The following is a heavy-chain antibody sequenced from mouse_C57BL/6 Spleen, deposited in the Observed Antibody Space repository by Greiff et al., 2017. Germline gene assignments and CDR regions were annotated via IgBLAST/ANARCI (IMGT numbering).Heavy chain of an antibody. J-gene: IGHJ3*01. CDR2: LDPETGGT. V-gene: IGHV1-15*01. D-gene: IGHD1-1*01. Sequence: QVHVKQSGAELVRPGASVTLSCKASGYTFTDYEMHWVKQTPVHGLEWIGALDPETGGTAYNQKFKGKAILTADKSSSTAYMELRSLTSEDSAVYYCTRWGTTVVEAYWGQGTLVTVSA. CDR1: GYTFTDYE. CDR3: TRWGTTVVEAY.